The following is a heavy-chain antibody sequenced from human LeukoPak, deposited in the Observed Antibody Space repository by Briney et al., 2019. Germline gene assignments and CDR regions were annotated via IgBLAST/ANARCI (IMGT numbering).Heavy chain of an antibody. J-gene: IGHJ6*04. CDR1: GFTYTDYA. V-gene: IGHV3-23*01. Sequence: GGSLRLSCATSGFTYTDYAMNWVRQAPGKGPERVSAISGIATGGNTYYRDSVKGQFTISRDNSKNMLYLEMNSLRAEDTAVYYCAKGTTDYGSGYGMDVWGKGTTVTVSS. D-gene: IGHD3-10*01. CDR2: ISGIATGGNT. CDR3: AKGTTDYGSGYGMDV.